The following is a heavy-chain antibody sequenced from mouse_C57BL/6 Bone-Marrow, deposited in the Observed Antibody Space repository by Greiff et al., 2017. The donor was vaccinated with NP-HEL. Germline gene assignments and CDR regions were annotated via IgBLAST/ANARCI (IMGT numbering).Heavy chain of an antibody. CDR2: IHPNSGTT. J-gene: IGHJ4*01. Sequence: QVQLQQPGAELVKPGASVKLSCKASGYTFTSYWMHWVKQRPGQGLEWIGMIHPNSGTTSYNQKFKGKATLTVDQSSSTAYMQLNSLTSEDSAVYYCARAPFYYYAMDYWGQGTSVTVSS. V-gene: IGHV1-64*01. CDR3: ARAPFYYYAMDY. CDR1: GYTFTSYW.